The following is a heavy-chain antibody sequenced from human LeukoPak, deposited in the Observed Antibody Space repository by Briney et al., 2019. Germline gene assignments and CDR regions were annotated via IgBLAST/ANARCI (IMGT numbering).Heavy chain of an antibody. Sequence: GGSLRLSCAANGFTFSNYAIHWGRQAPGKGLEWVAFISDDGSRQHYADSVKGRFTISRDNSKNTLNLQMNSLRAEDTAVYYCVKDRTGTYTLDYWGQGTLVTVSS. D-gene: IGHD3-10*01. CDR1: GFTFSNYA. J-gene: IGHJ4*02. CDR2: ISDDGSRQ. V-gene: IGHV3-30-3*01. CDR3: VKDRTGTYTLDY.